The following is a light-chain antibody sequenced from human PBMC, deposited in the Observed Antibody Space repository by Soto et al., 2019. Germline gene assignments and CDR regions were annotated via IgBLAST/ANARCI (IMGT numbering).Light chain of an antibody. CDR2: EVS. V-gene: IGLV2-23*02. CDR1: SSDVGSYNL. Sequence: QSVLTQPASVPGSPGQSITISCTGTSSDVGSYNLVSWYQQHPGKAPKLMIYEVSKRPSGVSNRFSGSKSGNTASLTISGLQAEDEADYYCCSYAGSDTPYVFGTGTKVTVL. J-gene: IGLJ1*01. CDR3: CSYAGSDTPYV.